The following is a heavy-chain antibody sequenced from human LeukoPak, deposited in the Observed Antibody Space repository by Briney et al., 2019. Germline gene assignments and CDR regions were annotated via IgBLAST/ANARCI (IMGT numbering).Heavy chain of an antibody. CDR2: TSYTGST. CDR3: ARAPETYYYGLLES. V-gene: IGHV4-31*03. J-gene: IGHJ5*02. CDR1: GGSTTSGSHY. D-gene: IGHD3-10*01. Sequence: SQTLSLTCTVAGGSTTSGSHYWSWIRQPPGKGLEWIGYTSYTGSTYYSPSLKSRLTIQVDTSENQFSLKLSSVTAADTAVYYCARAPETYYYGLLESWGQGTLVTVSS.